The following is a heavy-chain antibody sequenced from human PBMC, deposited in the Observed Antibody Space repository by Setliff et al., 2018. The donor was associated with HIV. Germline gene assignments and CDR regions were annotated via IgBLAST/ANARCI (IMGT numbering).Heavy chain of an antibody. V-gene: IGHV4-34*01. Sequence: SESLSLTCAVYGGSFSGFYWSWIRQPPGKGLEWIGYIYYSGNTYYNPSLKSRVTISADPSKNQFSLKLTSVTAADTAVYYCGRLSETAMASFDSWGQGTLVTVSS. CDR1: GGSFSGFY. J-gene: IGHJ4*02. D-gene: IGHD5-18*01. CDR2: IYYSGNT. CDR3: GRLSETAMASFDS.